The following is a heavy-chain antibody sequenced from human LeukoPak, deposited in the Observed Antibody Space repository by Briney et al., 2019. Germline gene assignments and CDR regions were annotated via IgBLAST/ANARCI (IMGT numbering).Heavy chain of an antibody. CDR1: GIKLSNSC. J-gene: IGHJ4*02. Sequence: GGSLRLSCVFSGIKLSNSCMRWVRQAPGKGLEWVSGIREAGGGTKNADSVKGRFTISRDSSKNTLYLQMNRLRVEDTAVYLCAKRGVVIRGLLVIGLHTEVYYFDSWGQGILVTVSS. D-gene: IGHD3-10*01. CDR3: AKRGVVIRGLLVIGLHTEVYYFDS. V-gene: IGHV3-23*01. CDR2: IREAGGGT.